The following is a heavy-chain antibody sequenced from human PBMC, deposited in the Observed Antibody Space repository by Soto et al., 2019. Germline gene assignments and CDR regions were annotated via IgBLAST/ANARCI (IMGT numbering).Heavy chain of an antibody. CDR3: AKGISGWSELHY. J-gene: IGHJ4*02. CDR2: TSVSGDTT. CDR1: GFTFSSYP. Sequence: GSLRLYCAASGFTFSSYPMSWVRQAPGKGLEWVSVTSVSGDTTYYADSVKGRFSISRDNSKNTLSLQMNSLRAEDTAVYYCAKGISGWSELHYWGQGALVTVSS. V-gene: IGHV3-23*01. D-gene: IGHD6-19*01.